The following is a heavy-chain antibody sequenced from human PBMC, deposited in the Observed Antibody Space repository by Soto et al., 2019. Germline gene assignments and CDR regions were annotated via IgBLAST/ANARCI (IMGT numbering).Heavy chain of an antibody. V-gene: IGHV3-48*02. CDR3: ARFLFDSSSWAYYYGMDV. Sequence: GGSLRLSCAASGFTFSSYSMNWVRQAPGKGLEWVSYISSSSSTIYYADSVKGRFTISRDNAKNSLYLQMNSLRDEDTAVYYCARFLFDSSSWAYYYGMDVWGQGTTVTVSS. D-gene: IGHD6-13*01. J-gene: IGHJ6*02. CDR1: GFTFSSYS. CDR2: ISSSSSTI.